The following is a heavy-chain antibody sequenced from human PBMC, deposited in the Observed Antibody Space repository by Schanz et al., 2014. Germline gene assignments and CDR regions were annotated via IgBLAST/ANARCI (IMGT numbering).Heavy chain of an antibody. CDR2: ISWNSGDI. CDR3: AKDMSIFCSHGLDA. J-gene: IGHJ3*01. V-gene: IGHV3-9*01. D-gene: IGHD3-3*01. Sequence: EVQLVESGGGVVQPGRSLRLSCAASGFTFDDHAMHWVRQSPGKGPEWVSGISWNSGDIAYADSVKGRFTVSRDNFRNSVFLQMNSMEPGETALYFCAKDMSIFCSHGLDAWGPGTMVTVSA. CDR1: GFTFDDHA.